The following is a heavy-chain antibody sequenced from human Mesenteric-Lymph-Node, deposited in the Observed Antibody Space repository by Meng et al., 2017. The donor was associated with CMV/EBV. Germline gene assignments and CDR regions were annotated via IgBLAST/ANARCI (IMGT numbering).Heavy chain of an antibody. CDR2: FYYSGGT. D-gene: IGHD3-10*01. CDR1: GGSITRTTYY. J-gene: IGHJ4*02. V-gene: IGHV4-39*01. Sequence: SGGSITRTTYYWGWMRQPPGKGLEWIASFYYSGGTYYNPSLKSRVAISVDTSKNQFSLELSSVTAADTAVYYCARGERGSGTDEGYYWGQGTLVTVSS. CDR3: ARGERGSGTDEGYY.